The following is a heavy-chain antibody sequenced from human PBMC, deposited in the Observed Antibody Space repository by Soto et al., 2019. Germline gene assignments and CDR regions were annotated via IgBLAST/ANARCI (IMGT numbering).Heavy chain of an antibody. V-gene: IGHV4-59*01. CDR1: GGSISSYY. D-gene: IGHD5-18*01. J-gene: IGHJ4*02. CDR3: ARSGYGSAFDY. Sequence: TLSLTCTVSGGSISSYYGSWIRQPPGKGLEWIGCIYYSGSTDYNPSLKSRVTISVDTSKSQFSLKLNSVTAADTAIYYCARSGYGSAFDYWGQGTLVTVSS. CDR2: IYYSGST.